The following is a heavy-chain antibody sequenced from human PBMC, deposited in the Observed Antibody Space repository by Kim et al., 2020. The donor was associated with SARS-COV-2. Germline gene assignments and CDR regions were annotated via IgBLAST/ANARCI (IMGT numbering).Heavy chain of an antibody. CDR3: ATSFRYFDWSIFDY. J-gene: IGHJ4*02. D-gene: IGHD3-9*01. V-gene: IGHV5-51*01. Sequence: RPSFQGQVTISADKSNSTAYLQWSRLKASDTAIYYCATSFRYFDWSIFDYWGQGTLVTVSS.